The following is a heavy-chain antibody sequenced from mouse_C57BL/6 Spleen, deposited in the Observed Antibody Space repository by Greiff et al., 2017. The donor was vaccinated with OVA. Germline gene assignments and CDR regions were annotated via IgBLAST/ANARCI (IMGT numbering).Heavy chain of an antibody. D-gene: IGHD2-5*01. CDR3: ARRGDYSNYVGFAY. Sequence: QVQLQQSGAELVKPGASVKISCKASGYAFSSYWMNWVKQRPGKGLEWIGQIYPGDGDTNYNGKFKGKATLTADKSSSTAYMQLSSLTSEDSAVYFCARRGDYSNYVGFAYWGQGTLVTVSA. J-gene: IGHJ3*01. CDR2: IYPGDGDT. V-gene: IGHV1-80*01. CDR1: GYAFSSYW.